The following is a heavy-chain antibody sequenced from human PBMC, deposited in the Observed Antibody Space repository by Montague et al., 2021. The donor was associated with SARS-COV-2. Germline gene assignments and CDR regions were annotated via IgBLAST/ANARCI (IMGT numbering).Heavy chain of an antibody. CDR1: GGSISSGSYY. Sequence: TLSLTCTVSGGSISSGSYYWSWIRQPAGKGLEWIGRIYTSGSTNYNLSLKSRVTISVDTSKNQFSLKLSSATAADTAVYYCARGCSGGSCYPNPFSTWGQGTLVTVSS. CDR2: IYTSGST. V-gene: IGHV4-61*02. CDR3: ARGCSGGSCYPNPFST. D-gene: IGHD2-15*01. J-gene: IGHJ5*02.